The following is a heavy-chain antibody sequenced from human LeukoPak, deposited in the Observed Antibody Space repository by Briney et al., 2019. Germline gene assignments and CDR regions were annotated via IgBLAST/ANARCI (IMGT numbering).Heavy chain of an antibody. J-gene: IGHJ4*02. CDR2: IYYSGST. D-gene: IGHD3-10*01. CDR1: GGSISSYY. CDR3: ARGGLWFGELLLDY. V-gene: IGHV4-59*08. Sequence: PSETLSLTCTVSGGSISSYYWSWIRQPPGKGLEWIGYIYYSGSTNYNPSLKSRVTISVDTSKNQFSLKLSSVTAADTAVYYCARGGLWFGELLLDYWGQGTLVTVSS.